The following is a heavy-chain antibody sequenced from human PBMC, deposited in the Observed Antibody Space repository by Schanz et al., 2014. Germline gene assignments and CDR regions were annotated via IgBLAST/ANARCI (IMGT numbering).Heavy chain of an antibody. CDR1: GYDFHIYA. Sequence: QILLVQPGPEVKKPGASVTVSCKASGYDFHIYAYSWVRQAPGQGPEWIGWISGYTGDTKYAQKFQHRINMTTDRTTSTVYMEMTSLRFDDTAVYFCARDNGRIPAANSFDYWGQGTRVTVSS. V-gene: IGHV1-18*01. J-gene: IGHJ4*02. CDR2: ISGYTGDT. D-gene: IGHD1-26*01. CDR3: ARDNGRIPAANSFDY.